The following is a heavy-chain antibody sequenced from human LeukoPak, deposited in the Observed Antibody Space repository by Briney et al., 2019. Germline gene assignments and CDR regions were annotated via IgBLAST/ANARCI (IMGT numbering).Heavy chain of an antibody. D-gene: IGHD2-8*01. V-gene: IGHV3-53*01. CDR1: GFTVSSNY. J-gene: IGHJ6*02. CDR2: IYSGGST. CDR3: ARVQTVDGYYYYGMDV. Sequence: GGSLRLSRAASGFTVSSNYMSWVRQAPGKGLEWVSVIYSGGSTYYADSVKGRFTISRDNSKNTLYLQMNSLRAEDTAVYYCARVQTVDGYYYYGMDVWGQGTTVTVSS.